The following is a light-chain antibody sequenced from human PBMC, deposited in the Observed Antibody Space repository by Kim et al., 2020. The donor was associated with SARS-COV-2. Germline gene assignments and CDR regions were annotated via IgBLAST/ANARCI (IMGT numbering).Light chain of an antibody. CDR3: QQYGGSPLT. Sequence: APGEGATLSCKASQSVGDSYLAWYQQKPGQAPRLLIYDAFKRATDIPDRFSGSGSGTDFTLTISRLEPEDYAVYFCQQYGGSPLTFGGGTKVDIK. CDR2: DAF. J-gene: IGKJ4*01. CDR1: QSVGDSY. V-gene: IGKV3-20*01.